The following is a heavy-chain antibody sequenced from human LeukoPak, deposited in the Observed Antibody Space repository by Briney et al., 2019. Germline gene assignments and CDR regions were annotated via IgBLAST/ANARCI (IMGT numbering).Heavy chain of an antibody. CDR2: INPSGGST. Sequence: GASVKVSCKASGYTFTSYYMHWVRQPPGQGLEGMGIINPSGGSTSYAQKFQGRVTMTRDTSTSTVYMELSSLRSEDTAVYYCARDCSSTSCFGYWGQGTLVTVSS. CDR1: GYTFTSYY. J-gene: IGHJ4*02. CDR3: ARDCSSTSCFGY. D-gene: IGHD2-2*01. V-gene: IGHV1-46*01.